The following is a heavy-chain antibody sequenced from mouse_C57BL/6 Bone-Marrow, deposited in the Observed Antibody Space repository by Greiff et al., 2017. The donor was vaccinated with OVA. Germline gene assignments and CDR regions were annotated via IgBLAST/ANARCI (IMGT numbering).Heavy chain of an antibody. Sequence: QVQLQQSGPELVKPGASVKISCKASGYAFSSSWMNWVKQRPGKGLEWIGRIYPGDGDTNYNGKFKGKATLTAAKSSSTAYMQLSSLTSEDSAVYFCARRRAQAFAYWGQGTLVTVSA. D-gene: IGHD3-2*02. CDR3: ARRRAQAFAY. CDR2: IYPGDGDT. J-gene: IGHJ3*01. V-gene: IGHV1-82*01. CDR1: GYAFSSSW.